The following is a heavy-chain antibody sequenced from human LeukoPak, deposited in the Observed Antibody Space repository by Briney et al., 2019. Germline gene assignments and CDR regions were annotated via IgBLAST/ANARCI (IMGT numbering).Heavy chain of an antibody. CDR3: AKAKVDTAMELFYY. D-gene: IGHD5-18*01. CDR2: ISYDGSNK. J-gene: IGHJ4*02. CDR1: GFTFSSYG. Sequence: GGSLRPSCAASGFTFSSYGMHWVRQAPGKGLEWVAVISYDGSNKYYADSVKGRFTISRDNSKNTLYLQMNSLRAEDTAVYYCAKAKVDTAMELFYYWGQGTLVTVSS. V-gene: IGHV3-30*18.